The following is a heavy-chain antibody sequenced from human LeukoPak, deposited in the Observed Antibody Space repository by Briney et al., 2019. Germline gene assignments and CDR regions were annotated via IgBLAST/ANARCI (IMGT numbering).Heavy chain of an antibody. Sequence: PSETLSLTCAVYGGSFSGYYWSWIRQPPGKGLEWIGEINHSGSTNYNPSLKSRVTISVDTSKNQFSLKLSSVTAADTAVYYCARVISPDSYYYYSYYYYMDVWGKGTTVTVSS. CDR2: INHSGST. CDR1: GGSFSGYY. V-gene: IGHV4-34*01. CDR3: ARVISPDSYYYYSYYYYMDV. J-gene: IGHJ6*03. D-gene: IGHD3-10*01.